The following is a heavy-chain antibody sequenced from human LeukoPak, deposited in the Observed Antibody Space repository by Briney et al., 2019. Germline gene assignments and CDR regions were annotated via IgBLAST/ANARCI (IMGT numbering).Heavy chain of an antibody. CDR1: GFTFSSHG. CDR2: IKQDGSEA. D-gene: IGHD6-19*01. Sequence: GGSLRLSCAASGFTFSSHGMNWVRQAPGKGLEWVANIKQDGSEAYYVDSVKGRFTISRDNAKNSLYLQMNSLRVEDTAVYYCARGVAGPHYFDYWGQGTLVSVSS. CDR3: ARGVAGPHYFDY. J-gene: IGHJ4*02. V-gene: IGHV3-7*01.